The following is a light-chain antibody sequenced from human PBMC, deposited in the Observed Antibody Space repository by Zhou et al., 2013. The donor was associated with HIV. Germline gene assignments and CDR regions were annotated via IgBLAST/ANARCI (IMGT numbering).Light chain of an antibody. Sequence: EIVLTQSPGTLSLSPGERATLSCRASQSVSSSYLAWYQQKIGQPPRLLIYGASSRATGIPDRFSGSGSGTDFTLTISRLEPEDFAVYYCQQYGSSPTFGQGTKLEIK. CDR1: QSVSSSY. J-gene: IGKJ2*01. CDR3: QQYGSSPT. V-gene: IGKV3-20*01. CDR2: GAS.